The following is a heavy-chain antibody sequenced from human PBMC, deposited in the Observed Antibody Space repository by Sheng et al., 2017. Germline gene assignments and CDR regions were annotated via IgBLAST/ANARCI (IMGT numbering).Heavy chain of an antibody. CDR3: TKWAHRDDWYHHWFDP. D-gene: IGHD3-9*01. V-gene: IGHV1-69*01. CDR2: IIPIFRAT. J-gene: IGHJ5*02. CDR1: GGIFSNHA. Sequence: QVQLEQSGAEVRKPGSSVKISCKASGGIFSNHAFSWVRQAPRQGLEWIGGIIPIFRATNYAQKFKGRVTITADEDTHTVYLELTGLISEDTAIYYCTKWAHRDDWYHHWFDPWGQGTLVTVSS.